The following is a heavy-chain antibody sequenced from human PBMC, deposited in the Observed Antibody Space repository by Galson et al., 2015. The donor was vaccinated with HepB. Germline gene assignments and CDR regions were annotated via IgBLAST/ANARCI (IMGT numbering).Heavy chain of an antibody. D-gene: IGHD7-27*01. V-gene: IGHV6-1*01. CDR2: TYYRSKWNN. J-gene: IGHJ2*01. CDR1: GDSVSSNSAA. CDR3: ARAPTGGWYFDL. Sequence: CAISGDSVSSNSAAWNWIRQSPSRGLERLGRTYYRSKWNNDYAVSVKNRITINPDTSKNQFSLQLNSVTPEDAAVYYCARAPTGGWYFDLWGRGILVTVSS.